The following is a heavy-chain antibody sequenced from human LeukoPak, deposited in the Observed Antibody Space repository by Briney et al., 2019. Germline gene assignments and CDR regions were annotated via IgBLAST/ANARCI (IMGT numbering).Heavy chain of an antibody. Sequence: PGGSLRLSCAASGFTFSGSAIHWVRQASGKGLEWVGHIRSKPNSYATAYAASVKGRFTISRDDSKNTAYLQMNSLKTEDTAVYYCTTTGTGSDYYDSSGYYSTPDYWGQGTLVTVSS. J-gene: IGHJ4*02. CDR2: IRSKPNSYAT. CDR3: TTTGTGSDYYDSSGYYSTPDY. D-gene: IGHD3-22*01. CDR1: GFTFSGSA. V-gene: IGHV3-73*01.